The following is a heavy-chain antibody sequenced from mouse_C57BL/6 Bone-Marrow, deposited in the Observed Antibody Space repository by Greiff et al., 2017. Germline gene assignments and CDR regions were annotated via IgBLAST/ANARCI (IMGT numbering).Heavy chain of an antibody. CDR3: ARKSIYYGNYGFAY. Sequence: VQLQQSGPELVKPGASVKISCKASGYAFSSSWMNWVKQRPGKGLEWIGRIYPGDGDTNYNGKFKGKAKLTAYKSSSTAYMQRSSLTSEDSAVYFWARKSIYYGNYGFAYWGQGTLVTVSA. D-gene: IGHD2-1*01. V-gene: IGHV1-82*01. CDR2: IYPGDGDT. J-gene: IGHJ3*01. CDR1: GYAFSSSW.